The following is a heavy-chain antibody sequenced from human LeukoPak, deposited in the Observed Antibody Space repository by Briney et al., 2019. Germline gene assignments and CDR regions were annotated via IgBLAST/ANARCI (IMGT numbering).Heavy chain of an antibody. CDR2: IYPGDSDT. CDR1: GYSFTSYW. Sequence: GESLKISCEASGYSFTSYWVGWVRQMPGKGLEWMGIIYPGDSDTRYSPSFQGQVTISADKSISTAYLQWSSLKASDTAMYYCARFGAADGTGWFDPWGQGTLVTVSS. J-gene: IGHJ5*02. D-gene: IGHD6-13*01. CDR3: ARFGAADGTGWFDP. V-gene: IGHV5-51*01.